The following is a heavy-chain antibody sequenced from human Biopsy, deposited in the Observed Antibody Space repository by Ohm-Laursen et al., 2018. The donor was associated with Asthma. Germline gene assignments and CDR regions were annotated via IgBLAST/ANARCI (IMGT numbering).Heavy chain of an antibody. CDR3: ARTTYGDDGFDP. Sequence: TLSLTCNVSGDSIIIGGHYWSWIRQHPGKGLEWIGHIYYSGSTYYNPSLKSRVSISLDTSKNQFSLSLTSVTAADTAVYYCARTTYGDDGFDPWGQGTLVTVSS. CDR2: IYYSGST. J-gene: IGHJ5*02. D-gene: IGHD4-17*01. V-gene: IGHV4-31*03. CDR1: GDSIIIGGHY.